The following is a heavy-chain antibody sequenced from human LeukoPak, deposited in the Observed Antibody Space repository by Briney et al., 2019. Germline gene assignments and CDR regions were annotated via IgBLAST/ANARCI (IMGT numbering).Heavy chain of an antibody. V-gene: IGHV3-9*01. CDR3: ARYCSSTSCQAEGAFDI. CDR1: GFTFDDYA. J-gene: IGHJ3*02. Sequence: GGSLRLSCAASGFTFDDYAMHWVRQAPGKGLEGVSGISWNSASIGYADSVKGRFTISRDNAKNSLYLQMNSLRAEDTALYYCARYCSSTSCQAEGAFDIWGQGTMVTVSS. D-gene: IGHD2-2*01. CDR2: ISWNSASI.